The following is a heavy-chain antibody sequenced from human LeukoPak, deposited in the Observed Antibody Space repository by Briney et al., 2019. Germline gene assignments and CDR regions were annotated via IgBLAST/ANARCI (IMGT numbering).Heavy chain of an antibody. J-gene: IGHJ4*02. CDR3: ARAPYYYGSGSYYDNPFDY. Sequence: ASVKVSCKASGYTFTRYAMNWVRQAPGQGLEWMGWINTNTGNPTYAQGFTGRFVFSSDTSVSTAYLQISRLKAEDTAVYYCARAPYYYGSGSYYDNPFDYWGQGTLVTVSS. V-gene: IGHV7-4-1*02. CDR1: GYTFTRYA. D-gene: IGHD3-10*01. CDR2: INTNTGNP.